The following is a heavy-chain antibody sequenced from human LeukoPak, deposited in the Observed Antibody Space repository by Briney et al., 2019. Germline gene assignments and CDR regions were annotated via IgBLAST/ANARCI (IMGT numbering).Heavy chain of an antibody. CDR1: GYTFIGYY. CDR2: FNPNTGGT. J-gene: IGHJ4*02. V-gene: IGHV1-2*06. D-gene: IGHD4-17*01. CDR3: ARSLYGDYFFDY. Sequence: VASVKVSCKTSGYTFIGYYMHWVRQAPGQGLEWMGRFNPNTGGTSYAQKFQDRVTMTRDTSISTAYMEVCRLRSDDTAVYYCARSLYGDYFFDYWGQGTLVTVSS.